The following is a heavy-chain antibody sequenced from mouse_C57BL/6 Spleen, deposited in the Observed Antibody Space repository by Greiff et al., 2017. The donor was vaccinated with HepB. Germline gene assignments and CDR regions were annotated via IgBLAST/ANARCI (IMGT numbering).Heavy chain of an antibody. CDR2: IDPNSGGT. CDR3: ASSYGDDGGYYAMDY. D-gene: IGHD2-2*01. J-gene: IGHJ4*01. Sequence: QVHVKQSGAELVKPGASVKLSCKASGYTFTSYWMHWVKQRPGRGLEWIGRIDPNSGGTKYNEKFKSKATLPVDKPSSTAYMQLSSLTSGDSAVYYCASSYGDDGGYYAMDYWGQGTSVTVSS. CDR1: GYTFTSYW. V-gene: IGHV1-72*01.